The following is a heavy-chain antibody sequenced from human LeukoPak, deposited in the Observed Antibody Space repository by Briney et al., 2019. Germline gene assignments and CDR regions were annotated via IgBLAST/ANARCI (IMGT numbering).Heavy chain of an antibody. CDR2: MNPNSGNT. J-gene: IGHJ4*02. Sequence: GASVKVSCKASGYTFTSYGISWVRQAPGQGLEWMGWMNPNSGNTGYAQKFQGRVTMTRNTSISTAYMELSSLRSEDTAVYYCARAPGNVFRFLVRWAYYFDYWGQGTLVTVSS. CDR1: GYTFTSYG. CDR3: ARAPGNVFRFLVRWAYYFDY. D-gene: IGHD3-3*01. V-gene: IGHV1-8*02.